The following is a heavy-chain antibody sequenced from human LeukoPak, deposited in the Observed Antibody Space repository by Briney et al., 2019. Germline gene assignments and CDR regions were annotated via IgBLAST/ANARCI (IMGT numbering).Heavy chain of an antibody. Sequence: GGSLRLSCAASGFTFSSYGMHWVRQAPGKGLEWVAVIWYDGSNKYYADSVKGRFTISRDNSKNTLYLQMNSLRAEDTAVYYCAKSRAAGTPPFDYWGQGTLVTVSS. CDR3: AKSRAAGTPPFDY. J-gene: IGHJ4*02. CDR2: IWYDGSNK. CDR1: GFTFSSYG. V-gene: IGHV3-33*06. D-gene: IGHD6-13*01.